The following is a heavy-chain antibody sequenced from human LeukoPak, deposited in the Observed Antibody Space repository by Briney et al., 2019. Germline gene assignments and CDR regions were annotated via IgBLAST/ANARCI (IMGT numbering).Heavy chain of an antibody. Sequence: ASVKVSCKASGYTFTGYYMHWVRQAPGQGLEWMGWINPNSGGTNYAQKFQGRVTMTRDTSISTAYMELSRLRSDDTGVYYCAREIGEDTAMVHPPYYYYYMDVWGKGTTVTVSS. J-gene: IGHJ6*03. CDR2: INPNSGGT. D-gene: IGHD5-18*01. CDR1: GYTFTGYY. CDR3: AREIGEDTAMVHPPYYYYYMDV. V-gene: IGHV1-2*02.